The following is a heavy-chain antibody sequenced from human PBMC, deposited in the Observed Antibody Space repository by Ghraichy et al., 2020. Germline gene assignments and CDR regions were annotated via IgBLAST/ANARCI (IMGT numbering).Heavy chain of an antibody. Sequence: ASVKVSCKASGYTFTSYYMHWVRQAPGQGLEWMGIINPSGGSTSYAQKFQGRVTVTRDTSTSTVYMELSSLRSEDTAVYYCARIVVMEYYFDYWGQGTLVTVSS. J-gene: IGHJ4*02. CDR1: GYTFTSYY. D-gene: IGHD2-15*01. V-gene: IGHV1-46*01. CDR2: INPSGGST. CDR3: ARIVVMEYYFDY.